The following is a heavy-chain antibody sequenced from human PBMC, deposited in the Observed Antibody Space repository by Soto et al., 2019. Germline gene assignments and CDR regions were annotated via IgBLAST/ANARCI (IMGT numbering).Heavy chain of an antibody. V-gene: IGHV1-2*04. J-gene: IGHJ6*03. CDR3: ARESGGATATLDYYYCYMDV. CDR2: INPNGGVT. D-gene: IGHD5-12*01. Sequence: VQLVQSGAEVRKPGASVKVSCKSSGDSFNDYYIHWVRQAPGQGLEWMGWINPNGGVTKYAQKFQGWVTMTRDTSIRTVYMELSRLRSDDTAVYYCARESGGATATLDYYYCYMDVWGKGTTVTVSS. CDR1: GDSFNDYY.